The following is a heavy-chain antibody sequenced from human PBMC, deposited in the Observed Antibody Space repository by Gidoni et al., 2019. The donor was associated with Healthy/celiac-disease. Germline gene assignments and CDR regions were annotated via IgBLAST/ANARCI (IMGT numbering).Heavy chain of an antibody. CDR3: ARGDYDYIWGSYRVAFDI. J-gene: IGHJ3*02. CDR2: ICYDGSNK. D-gene: IGHD3-16*02. Sequence: QVQLVESGGGVVQAGRSLRPSSAASGFTFSSYGMHWVRQAPGKGLEWVAVICYDGSNKYYAASVKGRFTISRDNSKNTLYLQMNSLRAEDTAVYYCARGDYDYIWGSYRVAFDIWGQGTMVTVSS. CDR1: GFTFSSYG. V-gene: IGHV3-33*01.